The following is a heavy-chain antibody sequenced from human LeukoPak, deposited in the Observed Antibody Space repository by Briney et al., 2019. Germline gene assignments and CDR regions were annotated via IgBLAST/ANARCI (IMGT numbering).Heavy chain of an antibody. CDR3: ARDRSEDAFDI. Sequence: SETLSLTRTVSGGSISSYYWSWIRQPPGKGLEWIGYIYYSGSTNYNPSLKSRVTISLDTSKYQFSLKLSSVTAADTAVYYCARDRSEDAFDIWGQRTMVTVSS. J-gene: IGHJ3*02. CDR1: GGSISSYY. CDR2: IYYSGST. V-gene: IGHV4-59*01.